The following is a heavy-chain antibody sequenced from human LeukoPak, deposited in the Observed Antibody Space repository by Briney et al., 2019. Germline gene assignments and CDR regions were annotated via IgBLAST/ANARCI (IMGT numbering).Heavy chain of an antibody. V-gene: IGHV4-39*01. Sequence: PSETLSLTCTVSGGSISSSSYYWGWIRQPAGKGLEWIGSIYYSGSTYYNPSLKSRVTISVDTSKNQFSLKLSSVTAADTAVYYCARHSSIVAMIGKWGQGTLVTVSS. CDR1: GGSISSSSYY. CDR3: ARHSSIVAMIGK. J-gene: IGHJ4*02. CDR2: IYYSGST. D-gene: IGHD5-12*01.